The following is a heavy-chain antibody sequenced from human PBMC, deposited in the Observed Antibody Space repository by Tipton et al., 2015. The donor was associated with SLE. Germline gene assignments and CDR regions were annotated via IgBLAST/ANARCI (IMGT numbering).Heavy chain of an antibody. CDR3: ARGDGYNFDY. Sequence: TLSLTCTVSGGSISSGSYYWGWIRQPPGKGLEWIGNIYHSGSTFCNPSLKSRVTISVDTSKNQFSLKLSSVTAADTAVYYCARGDGYNFDYWGQGTLVTVSS. V-gene: IGHV4-39*07. J-gene: IGHJ4*02. CDR1: GGSISSGSYY. CDR2: IYHSGST. D-gene: IGHD5-24*01.